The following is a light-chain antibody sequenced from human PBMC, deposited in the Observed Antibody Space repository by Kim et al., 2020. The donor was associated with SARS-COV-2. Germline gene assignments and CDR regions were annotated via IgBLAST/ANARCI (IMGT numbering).Light chain of an antibody. CDR3: SSYADGNRYV. V-gene: IGLV2-14*03. Sequence: GRSITSSCTGTTSDIGGYKYVSWYQQHPGKAPKLLIFDISERPSGISNRFSGSKSGNTASLTISSLQAEDEADYYCSSYADGNRYVFGTGTKVTVL. J-gene: IGLJ1*01. CDR2: DIS. CDR1: TSDIGGYKY.